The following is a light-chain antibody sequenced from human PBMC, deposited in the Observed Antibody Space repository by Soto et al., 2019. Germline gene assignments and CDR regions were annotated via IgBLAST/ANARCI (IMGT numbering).Light chain of an antibody. CDR2: GVS. V-gene: IGLV2-14*01. CDR1: KNDIGSSDY. CDR3: SSFTSSNTLV. J-gene: IGLJ3*02. Sequence: QSALTQPASVSASPGQSITISCTGGKNDIGSSDYVSWYQQHPGKAPKLIIYGVSNRPSGTSDRFSGSKTGNTAALTISGLQADDEADYYCSSFTSSNTLVFGGGTKVTV.